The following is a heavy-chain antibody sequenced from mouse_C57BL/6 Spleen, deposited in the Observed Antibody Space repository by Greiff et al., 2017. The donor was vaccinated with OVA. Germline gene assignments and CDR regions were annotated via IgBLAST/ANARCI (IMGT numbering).Heavy chain of an antibody. Sequence: EVKLEESGPGLVKPPQSLSLTCSVTGYSITSGYYWNWIRQFPGNKLEWMGYISYDGSNNYNPSLKNRISITRDTSKNQFFLKLNSVTTEDTATYYCARDSSGYGAMDYWGQGTSVTVSS. V-gene: IGHV3-6*01. CDR1: GYSITSGYY. CDR2: ISYDGSN. CDR3: ARDSSGYGAMDY. D-gene: IGHD3-2*02. J-gene: IGHJ4*01.